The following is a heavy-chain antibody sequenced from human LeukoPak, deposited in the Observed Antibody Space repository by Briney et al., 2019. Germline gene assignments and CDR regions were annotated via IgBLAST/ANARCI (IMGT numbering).Heavy chain of an antibody. D-gene: IGHD3-22*01. CDR1: GYSFTSYW. V-gene: IGHV5-51*01. Sequence: GESLKISCNGSGYSFTSYWIGWVRQMPGKGLEWMGIIYPGDSDTRYSPSFQGQVTISADKSISTAYLQWSSLKASDTAMYYCARLTYYYDSSGPPISNWFDPWGQGTLVTVSS. CDR2: IYPGDSDT. CDR3: ARLTYYYDSSGPPISNWFDP. J-gene: IGHJ5*02.